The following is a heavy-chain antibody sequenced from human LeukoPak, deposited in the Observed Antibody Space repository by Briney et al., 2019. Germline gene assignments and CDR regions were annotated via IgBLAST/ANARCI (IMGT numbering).Heavy chain of an antibody. CDR1: GFTFSSYW. D-gene: IGHD3-10*01. J-gene: IGHJ6*03. CDR2: IKQDGSEK. Sequence: PGGSLRLSCAASGFTFSSYWMIWVRQAPGKGLEWVANIKQDGSEKYYVDSVKGRFTISRDNAKNSLYLQMNSLRAEDTAVYYCARESMVRGAIPPYYYYYMDFWGKGTTVTVSS. V-gene: IGHV3-7*01. CDR3: ARESMVRGAIPPYYYYYMDF.